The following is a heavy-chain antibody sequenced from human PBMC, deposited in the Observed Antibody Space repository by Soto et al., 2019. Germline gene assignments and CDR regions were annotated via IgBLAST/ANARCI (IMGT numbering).Heavy chain of an antibody. V-gene: IGHV3-30*03. CDR1: GYTFSSYG. J-gene: IGHJ4*02. CDR3: ARDSSEWGMAGRLDY. CDR2: ISYAGSNI. D-gene: IGHD6-6*01. Sequence: VQLVESGGGVVQPGMSLRLSCAASGYTFSSYGMHWVRQAPGKGLEWVAVISYAGSNIYYADSVKGRFTISRDNSKNTLYRHLNSLRAEDTAVYYCARDSSEWGMAGRLDYWGQGTPVTVSS.